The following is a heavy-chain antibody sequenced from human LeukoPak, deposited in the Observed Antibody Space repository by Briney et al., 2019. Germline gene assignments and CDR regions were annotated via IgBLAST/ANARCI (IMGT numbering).Heavy chain of an antibody. V-gene: IGHV3-74*01. CDR2: INSDGSST. CDR3: ARDSGSQSYYYYYMDV. D-gene: IGHD1-26*01. Sequence: GGSLRLSCAASGFTFSTYWMYWVRQAPGKGLVWVSRINSDGSSTSHADSVKGRFAIFRDNAKNTLYLQMNSLRTEDTAVYYCARDSGSQSYYYYYMDVWGKGTTVTVSS. J-gene: IGHJ6*03. CDR1: GFTFSTYW.